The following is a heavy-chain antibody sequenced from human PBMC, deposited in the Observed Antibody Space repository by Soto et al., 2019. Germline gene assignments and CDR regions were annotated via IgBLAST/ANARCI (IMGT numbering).Heavy chain of an antibody. V-gene: IGHV4-59*01. J-gene: IGHJ5*02. D-gene: IGHD3-3*01. CDR3: ASGSGYDFWSGHHFHYPTPVS. CDR2: IYYSGST. CDR1: GGSISSYY. Sequence: KASETLSLTCTVSGGSISSYYWSWIRQPPGKGLEWIGYIYYSGSTNYNPSLKSRVTISVDTSKNQFSLKLSSVTAADTAVYYCASGSGYDFWSGHHFHYPTPVSWGQGTLVTVSS.